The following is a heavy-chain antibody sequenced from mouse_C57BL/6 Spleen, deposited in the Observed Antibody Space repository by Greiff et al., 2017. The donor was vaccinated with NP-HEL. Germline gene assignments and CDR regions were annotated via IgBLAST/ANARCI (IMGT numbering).Heavy chain of an antibody. J-gene: IGHJ1*03. D-gene: IGHD3-1*01. CDR2: INYDGSST. CDR1: GFTFSDYY. V-gene: IGHV5-16*01. Sequence: EVKLMESEGGLVQPGSSMKLSCTASGFTFSDYYMAWVRQVPEKGLEWVANINYDGSSTYYLDSLKSRFIISRDNAKNILYLQMSSLKSEDTATYYCARAWAHWYFDVWGTGTTVTVSS. CDR3: ARAWAHWYFDV.